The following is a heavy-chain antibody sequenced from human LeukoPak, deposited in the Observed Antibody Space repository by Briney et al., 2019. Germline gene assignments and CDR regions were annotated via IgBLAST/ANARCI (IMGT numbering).Heavy chain of an antibody. Sequence: GGSLRLSCSASGFTFSSYAMHWVRQAPGKGLEWVSAISGSGGSTYYADSVKGRFTISRDDSKNTLYLQMNSLRAEDTAVYYCAKDVVTAIYYYYYGMDVWGQGTTVTVSS. CDR2: ISGSGGST. CDR1: GFTFSSYA. J-gene: IGHJ6*02. CDR3: AKDVVTAIYYYYYGMDV. D-gene: IGHD2-21*02. V-gene: IGHV3-23*01.